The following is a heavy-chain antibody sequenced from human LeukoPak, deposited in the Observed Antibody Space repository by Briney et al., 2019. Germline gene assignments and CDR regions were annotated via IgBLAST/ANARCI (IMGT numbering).Heavy chain of an antibody. CDR1: GGSISSGDYS. V-gene: IGHV4-30-2*03. J-gene: IGHJ4*02. D-gene: IGHD5-12*01. CDR2: IFQSGST. CDR3: ARQQWLRPSIGSYFDF. Sequence: SQTLSLTCAVSGGSISSGDYSWSWIRQPPGKGLEWIGYIFQSGSTYYNPSLKSRVTISVDTSPDQFSLKLSSVTAADTAVYYCARQQWLRPSIGSYFDFWGQGTLVTVSS.